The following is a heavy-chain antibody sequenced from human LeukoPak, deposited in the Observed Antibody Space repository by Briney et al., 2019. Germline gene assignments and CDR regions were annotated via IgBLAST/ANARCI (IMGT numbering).Heavy chain of an antibody. D-gene: IGHD6-13*01. CDR2: INSNSDGT. Sequence: ASVQVSCKASGDTFSGYYMNWVRRAPAQGLVWMGRINSNSDGTTYAHQSSRGVTITRDTSFSTAYMELSRLRSDDTAVYYCARDSRGRSIAAAGDYWGQGTLVTVSS. J-gene: IGHJ4*02. CDR3: ARDSRGRSIAAAGDY. CDR1: GDTFSGYY. V-gene: IGHV1-2*06.